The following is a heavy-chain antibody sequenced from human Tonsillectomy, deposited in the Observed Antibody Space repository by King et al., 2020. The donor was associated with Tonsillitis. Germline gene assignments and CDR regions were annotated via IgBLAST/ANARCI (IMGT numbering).Heavy chain of an antibody. CDR1: GGSFSGYY. J-gene: IGHJ4*02. CDR3: ARGYYDSSGYYYDLFDY. CDR2: INHSGST. V-gene: IGHV4-34*01. D-gene: IGHD3-22*01. Sequence: VQLQQWGAGLLKPSETLSLTCAVYGGSFSGYYWSWIRQPPGKGLEWIGEINHSGSTNYNPSLKSRVTISVDTSKNQFSLKLSSVTAADTVVYYCARGYYDSSGYYYDLFDYWGQGTLVTVSS.